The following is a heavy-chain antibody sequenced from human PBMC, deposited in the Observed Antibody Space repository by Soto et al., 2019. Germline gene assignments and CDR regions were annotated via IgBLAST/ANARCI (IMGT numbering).Heavy chain of an antibody. CDR1: GGSIATGDHY. J-gene: IGHJ3*02. CDR2: IHYSGSA. D-gene: IGHD6-13*01. CDR3: ARLGYSSSWPYQDAFDM. Sequence: QVQLQESGPGLVKPSQTLSLTCTVSGGSIATGDHYWSWVRQHPGKGLEWIGYIHYSGSAYYKPSLKGRATVSVDTSQNQLSLTLGSVTDADSAVYYCARLGYSSSWPYQDAFDMWGQGTLVIVSS. V-gene: IGHV4-31*03.